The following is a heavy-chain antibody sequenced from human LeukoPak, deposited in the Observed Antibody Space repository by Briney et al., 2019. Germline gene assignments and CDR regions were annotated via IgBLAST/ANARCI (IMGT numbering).Heavy chain of an antibody. CDR2: IYTSGST. D-gene: IGHD6-13*01. J-gene: IGHJ4*02. V-gene: IGHV4-4*07. CDR3: ARTYSSSWSQGHDY. Sequence: SETLSLTCTGSGGSISRYYRSWVRQPAGKGLEGIGRIYTSGSTNYNPSLQSRVTMSVDMSKNQFSLKLSSVTAADTPVYYCARTYSSSWSQGHDYWGQGTLVTVSS. CDR1: GGSISRYY.